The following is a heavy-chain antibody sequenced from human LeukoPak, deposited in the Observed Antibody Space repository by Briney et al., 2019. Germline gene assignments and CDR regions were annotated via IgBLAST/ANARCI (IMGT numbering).Heavy chain of an antibody. CDR2: INPNSGGT. J-gene: IGHJ4*02. CDR1: GGTFSSYA. D-gene: IGHD1-26*01. CDR3: ARRGSYKYYFDY. Sequence: AASVKVSCKASGGTFSSYAISWVRQAPGQGLEWMGWINPNSGGTNYAQKFQGRVTMTRDTSISTAYMELSRLRSDDTAVYYCARRGSYKYYFDYWGQGTLVTVSS. V-gene: IGHV1-2*02.